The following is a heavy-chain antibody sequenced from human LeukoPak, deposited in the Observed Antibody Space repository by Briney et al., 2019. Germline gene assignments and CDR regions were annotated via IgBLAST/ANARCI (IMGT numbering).Heavy chain of an antibody. Sequence: GGSLRLLCSASGFTSSSYWISCGRQAPGEGLVGGATIKQDGSGKYYVESVKARFTISRDNAKNELYMQMNSLRAEGTAVYYCARRWQNNGIVVVTGDYYYYYYMDVWGKGTTVTVSS. CDR1: GFTSSSYW. D-gene: IGHD2-21*02. CDR3: ARRWQNNGIVVVTGDYYYYYYMDV. J-gene: IGHJ6*03. V-gene: IGHV3-7*01. CDR2: IKQDGSGK.